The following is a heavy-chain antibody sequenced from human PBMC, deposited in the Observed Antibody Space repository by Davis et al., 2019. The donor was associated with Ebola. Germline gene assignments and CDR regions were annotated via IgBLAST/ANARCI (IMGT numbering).Heavy chain of an antibody. CDR2: ISWNSGSI. J-gene: IGHJ3*02. V-gene: IGHV3-9*01. CDR3: TRHGAFDI. CDR1: GFTFSSYG. Sequence: GGSLRFSCAASGFTFSSYGMHWVRQAPGKGLEWVSGISWNSGSIGYADSVKGRFTISRDNAKNSLYLQMNSLKTEDTAVYYCTRHGAFDIWGQGTMVTVSS.